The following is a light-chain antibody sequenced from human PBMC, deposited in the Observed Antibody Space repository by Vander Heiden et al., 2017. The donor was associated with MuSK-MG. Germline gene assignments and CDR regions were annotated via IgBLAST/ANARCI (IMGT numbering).Light chain of an antibody. CDR1: QSISSA. J-gene: IGKJ1*01. Sequence: EIVLTQSPATLSLSPGAGATISCKASQSISSALAWYQQKPGQAPSLLIYDASSRATGIPARFSGSGSGTDFTLTISSLEPEDFAVYYCQQRSNWLWTFGQGTKVEIK. V-gene: IGKV3-11*01. CDR3: QQRSNWLWT. CDR2: DAS.